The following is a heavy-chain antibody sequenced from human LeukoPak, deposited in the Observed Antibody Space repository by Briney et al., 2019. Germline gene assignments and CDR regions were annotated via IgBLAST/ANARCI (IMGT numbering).Heavy chain of an antibody. Sequence: GGSLRLSCAASGFTFSSYWMHWVRQAPGKGLVWVSRISSEGSSISYADSVKGRFTISRDNAKNTLYLQMNSLRAEDTAVYYCARGSMVWGSYRASDYWGQGTLVTVSS. J-gene: IGHJ4*02. CDR1: GFTFSSYW. CDR2: ISSEGSSI. V-gene: IGHV3-74*01. D-gene: IGHD3-16*01. CDR3: ARGSMVWGSYRASDY.